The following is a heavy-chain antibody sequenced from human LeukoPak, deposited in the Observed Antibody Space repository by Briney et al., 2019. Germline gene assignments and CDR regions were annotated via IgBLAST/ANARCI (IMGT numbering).Heavy chain of an antibody. D-gene: IGHD6-19*01. V-gene: IGHV3-7*01. J-gene: IGHJ4*02. CDR1: GFTFSSYW. Sequence: GGSLRLSCAASGFTFSSYWMSWVRQAPGKGLEWVANIKQDGSEKYYVDSVKGRFTISRDNAKNSLYLQMNSLRAEDTAVYYCARERIAVAGPFDYWGQGTLVTVSS. CDR3: ARERIAVAGPFDY. CDR2: IKQDGSEK.